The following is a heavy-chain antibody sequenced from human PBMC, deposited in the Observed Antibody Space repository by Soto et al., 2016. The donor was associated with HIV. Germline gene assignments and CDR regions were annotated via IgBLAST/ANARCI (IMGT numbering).Heavy chain of an antibody. V-gene: IGHV3-48*01. CDR2: ISSSSSTI. J-gene: IGHJ4*02. CDR1: GFTFSSYS. D-gene: IGHD6-13*01. Sequence: EVQLVESGGGLVQPGGSLRLSCAASGFTFSSYSMNWVRQAPGKGLEWVSYISSSSSTIYYADSVKGRFTISRDNAKNSLYLQMNSLRAEDTAVYYCARGEAALGPVAYVGQGTLVHRLL. CDR3: ARGEAALGPVAY.